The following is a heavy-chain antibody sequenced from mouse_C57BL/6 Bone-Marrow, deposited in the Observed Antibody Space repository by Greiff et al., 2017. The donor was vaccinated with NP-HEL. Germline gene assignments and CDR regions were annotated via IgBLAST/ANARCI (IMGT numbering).Heavy chain of an antibody. CDR2: ISNGGGST. J-gene: IGHJ3*01. V-gene: IGHV5-12*01. CDR3: ARHKDDGYYWFAY. CDR1: GFTFSDYY. D-gene: IGHD2-3*01. Sequence: DVQLVESGGGLVQPGGSLKLSCAASGFTFSDYYMYWVRQTPEKRLEWVAYISNGGGSTYYPDTVKGRFTISRDNAKNTLYLQMSRLKSEDTAMYYCARHKDDGYYWFAYWGQGTLVTVSA.